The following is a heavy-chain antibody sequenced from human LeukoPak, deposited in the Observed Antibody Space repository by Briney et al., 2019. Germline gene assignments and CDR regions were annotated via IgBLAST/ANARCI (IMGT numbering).Heavy chain of an antibody. D-gene: IGHD4-23*01. CDR2: IYYSGST. J-gene: IGHJ4*02. V-gene: IGHV4-59*01. Sequence: PSETLSLTCTVSGGSISSYYWSWIRQPPGKGLEWIGYIYYSGSTNYNPSLKSRVTISVDTSKNQFSLKLSSVTAADTAVYYCAREVYGGNSAFDYRGQGTLVTVSS. CDR3: AREVYGGNSAFDY. CDR1: GGSISSYY.